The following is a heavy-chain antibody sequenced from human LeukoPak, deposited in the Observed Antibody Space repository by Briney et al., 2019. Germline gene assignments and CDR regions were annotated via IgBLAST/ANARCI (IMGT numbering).Heavy chain of an antibody. J-gene: IGHJ5*02. Sequence: ASVKVSCKASGYTFTSYDINWVRQATGQGLEWMGWVNPNSGNTGYAQKFQGRVTITRNTSISTAYMELSSLRSEDTAVYYCARGDGKYYGYVWGSYRNNWFDPWGQGTLVTVSS. CDR2: VNPNSGNT. D-gene: IGHD3-16*02. V-gene: IGHV1-8*03. CDR1: GYTFTSYD. CDR3: ARGDGKYYGYVWGSYRNNWFDP.